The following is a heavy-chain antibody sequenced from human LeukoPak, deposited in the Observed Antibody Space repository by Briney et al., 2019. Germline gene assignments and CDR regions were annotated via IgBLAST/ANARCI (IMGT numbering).Heavy chain of an antibody. J-gene: IGHJ5*02. CDR3: ARDGGYCSSTSCQNWFDP. CDR1: GYTFTSYY. D-gene: IGHD2-2*01. V-gene: IGHV1-46*01. Sequence: ASVEVSCKASGYTFTSYYMHWVRQAPGQGLEWMGIINPSGGSTSYAQKFQGRVTMTRDTSTSTVYMGLSSLRSEDTAVYYCARDGGYCSSTSCQNWFDPWGQGTLVTVSS. CDR2: INPSGGST.